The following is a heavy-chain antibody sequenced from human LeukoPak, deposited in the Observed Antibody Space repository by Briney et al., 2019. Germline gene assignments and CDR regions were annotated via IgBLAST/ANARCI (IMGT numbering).Heavy chain of an antibody. D-gene: IGHD1-1*01. Sequence: SATPSPSPVSSGGSISSYYWGGIPQPPREGLEWSGDIYYSGSTNYHPSLKSRVTISVDTSKNQFSLKLSSVTAADTAVYYCARRVQLEPYGINWFDPWGQGTLVTVSS. J-gene: IGHJ5*02. CDR3: ARRVQLEPYGINWFDP. CDR2: IYYSGST. CDR1: GGSISSYY. V-gene: IGHV4-59*08.